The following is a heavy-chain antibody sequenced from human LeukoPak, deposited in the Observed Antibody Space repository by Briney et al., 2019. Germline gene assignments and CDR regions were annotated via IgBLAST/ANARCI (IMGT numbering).Heavy chain of an antibody. CDR3: ASLGGGGWLRVPYFDY. V-gene: IGHV3-48*03. CDR1: GFTFSSYE. CDR2: ISSSGSTI. J-gene: IGHJ4*02. Sequence: GGSLRLSCAASGFTFSSYEMNWVRQAPGKGLEWVSYISSSGSTIYYADSVKGRFTISRDNAKNSLYLQMKSLRAEDTAVYYCASLGGGGWLRVPYFDYWGQGTLVTVSS. D-gene: IGHD2-15*01.